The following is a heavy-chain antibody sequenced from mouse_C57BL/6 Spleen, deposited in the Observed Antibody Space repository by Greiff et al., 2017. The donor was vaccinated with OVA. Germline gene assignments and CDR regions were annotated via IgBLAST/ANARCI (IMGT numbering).Heavy chain of an antibody. CDR2: IHPSSGST. CDR3: ARRSGYWDMDD. CDR1: GYTFTSYW. J-gene: IGHJ1*03. V-gene: IGHV1-64*01. Sequence: QVQLQQPGAELVKPGASVKLSCKASGYTFTSYWMHWVKQRPGQGLEWIGMIHPSSGSTNYNEKFKSKATVTVDKSSSTAYMQLSSLTSEDSAVYCCARRSGYWDMDDWGKGTTVTVSS. D-gene: IGHD1-3*01.